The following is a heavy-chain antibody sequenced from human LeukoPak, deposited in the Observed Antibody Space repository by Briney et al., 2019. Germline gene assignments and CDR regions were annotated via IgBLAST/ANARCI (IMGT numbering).Heavy chain of an antibody. J-gene: IGHJ3*02. V-gene: IGHV4-61*02. D-gene: IGHD3-22*01. Sequence: SETLSLTCTVSGDSISSGDYYWSWIRQPAGKGLEWIGRISSSGSTNYNPSLKSRVTISVDTSKNQFSLKLSSVTAADTAVYFCARARNYYDSSDYYYEGDAFDIWGQGTMVTVSS. CDR3: ARARNYYDSSDYYYEGDAFDI. CDR2: ISSSGST. CDR1: GDSISSGDYY.